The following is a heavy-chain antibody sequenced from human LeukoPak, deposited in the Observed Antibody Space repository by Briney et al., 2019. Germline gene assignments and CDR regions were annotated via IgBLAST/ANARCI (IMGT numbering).Heavy chain of an antibody. CDR2: IDWSGEAT. V-gene: IGHV3-20*04. D-gene: IGHD2-21*02. J-gene: IGHJ4*02. CDR3: ARDLSATWYSLGY. CDR1: TLNIADYG. Sequence: PGGSLRLSWVASTLNIADYGMSGVGQAPGKGLEWVSGIDWSGEATSYSDSVKGRFTISRDNAKNSLYLQMTSLRAEDTAVYYCARDLSATWYSLGYWGQGTLVTVSS.